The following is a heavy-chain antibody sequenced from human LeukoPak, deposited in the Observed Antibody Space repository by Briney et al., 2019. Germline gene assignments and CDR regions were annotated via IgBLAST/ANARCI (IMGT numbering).Heavy chain of an antibody. CDR3: ARFAQSSGTYYAAFDY. CDR1: GYRFTNYW. D-gene: IGHD3-10*01. Sequence: GESLKISCQGSGYRFTNYWIGWVRQMPGKGLEWMGIIYPGDSNTRYSPSFQGQVTISADKSISTAYLQWSSLKASDTAMYYCARFAQSSGTYYAAFDYWGQGTLVTVSS. J-gene: IGHJ4*02. V-gene: IGHV5-51*01. CDR2: IYPGDSNT.